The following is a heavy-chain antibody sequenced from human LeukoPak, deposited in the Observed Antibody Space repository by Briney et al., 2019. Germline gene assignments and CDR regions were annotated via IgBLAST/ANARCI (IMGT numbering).Heavy chain of an antibody. CDR3: ARGGYYGSGNDFRFDP. J-gene: IGHJ5*02. V-gene: IGHV4-59*01. CDR2: IYYSGST. Sequence: SETLSPTCIVSGGSISSYYWSWIRQPPGKGLEWIGYIYYSGSTNYKPSLKSRVTISVDTSKNQFSLKLSSVTAADTAVYYCARGGYYGSGNDFRFDPWGQGTLVTVSS. D-gene: IGHD3-10*01. CDR1: GGSISSYY.